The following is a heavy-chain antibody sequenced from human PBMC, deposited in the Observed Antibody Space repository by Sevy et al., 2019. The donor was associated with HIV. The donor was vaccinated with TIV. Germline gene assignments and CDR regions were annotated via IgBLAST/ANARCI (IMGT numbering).Heavy chain of an antibody. D-gene: IGHD6-19*01. J-gene: IGHJ4*02. V-gene: IGHV1-8*01. CDR3: ARGSSGWAYYFDY. Sequence: AAVKVSCKASGYTFTSHDINWVRQATGQGLEGMGWMKPNSGNTGYGQKFQGRVTMTSYTSISTAYMELSRLRSEDTAVYYCARGSSGWAYYFDYWGQGTLVTVSS. CDR1: GYTFTSHD. CDR2: MKPNSGNT.